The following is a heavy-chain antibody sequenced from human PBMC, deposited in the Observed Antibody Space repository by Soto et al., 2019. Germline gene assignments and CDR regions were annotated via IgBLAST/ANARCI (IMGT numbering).Heavy chain of an antibody. V-gene: IGHV1-18*04. CDR1: GYTFTSYG. D-gene: IGHD3-22*01. CDR2: ISAYNGNT. CDR3: ARVVGTMIVVVITNNWFDP. J-gene: IGHJ5*02. Sequence: ASVKVSCKASGYTFTSYGISWVRQAPGQGLEWMGWISAYNGNTNYAQKLQGRVTMTTDTSTSTAYMELRSLRSDDTAVYYCARVVGTMIVVVITNNWFDPWGQGTLVTVPQ.